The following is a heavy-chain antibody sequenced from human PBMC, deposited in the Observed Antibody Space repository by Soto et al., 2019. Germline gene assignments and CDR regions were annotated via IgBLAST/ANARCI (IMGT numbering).Heavy chain of an antibody. Sequence: PSETLSLTCAVSGGSISSGGYSWSWIRQPPGKGLEWIGYIYHSGSTYYNPSLKSRVTISVDRSKNQFSLKLSSVTAADTAVYYCARSHDGDYGYGMDFWGQGTTVTVSS. CDR2: IYHSGST. CDR1: GGSISSGGYS. CDR3: ARSHDGDYGYGMDF. V-gene: IGHV4-30-2*01. D-gene: IGHD4-17*01. J-gene: IGHJ6*02.